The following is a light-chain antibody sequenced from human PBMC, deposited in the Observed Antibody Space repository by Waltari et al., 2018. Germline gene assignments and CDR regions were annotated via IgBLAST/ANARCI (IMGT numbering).Light chain of an antibody. CDR3: QHYVSLPAT. CDR1: QSVSRT. CDR2: GAS. J-gene: IGKJ1*01. Sequence: EIVLTKSPGTLSLSPGERATLSCRASQSVSRTLAWYQQKPGQAPRLLIFGASTRATGIPERFSGGGSGTDFSLTISRLEPEDFAVYYCQHYVSLPATFGQGTKVEIK. V-gene: IGKV3-20*01.